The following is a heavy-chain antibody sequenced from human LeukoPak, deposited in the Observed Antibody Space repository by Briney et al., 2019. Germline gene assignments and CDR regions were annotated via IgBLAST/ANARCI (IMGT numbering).Heavy chain of an antibody. D-gene: IGHD5-24*01. V-gene: IGHV4-59*02. CDR3: ARDRRDGYKFYYDYYGMDV. J-gene: IGHJ6*02. Sequence: SETLSLTCIVSGGSVSSYYWGWIRQPPGKGLEWIGYIYYSGSTSYNPSLKSRVTISVDTSKNQFSLKLSSVTAADTAVYYCARDRRDGYKFYYDYYGMDVWGQGTTVTVSS. CDR1: GGSVSSYY. CDR2: IYYSGST.